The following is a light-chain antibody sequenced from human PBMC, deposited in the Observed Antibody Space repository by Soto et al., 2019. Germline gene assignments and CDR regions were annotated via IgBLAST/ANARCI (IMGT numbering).Light chain of an antibody. CDR3: ISYTSDDVRYV. V-gene: IGLV2-14*01. CDR1: NSDVGIYDF. CDR2: EVS. J-gene: IGLJ1*01. Sequence: QSALTQPASVSGTPGQAITISCTGSNSDVGIYDFVSWYQHHPGRAPKLIVSEVSHRPSGVSNRFSGSKSGNTASLTISGLQSEDEADYDCISYTSDDVRYVFGTGTQLTVL.